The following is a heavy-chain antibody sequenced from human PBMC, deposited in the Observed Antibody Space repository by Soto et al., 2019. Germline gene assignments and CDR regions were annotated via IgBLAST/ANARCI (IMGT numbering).Heavy chain of an antibody. Sequence: GVSLRLSCAASAFTPDDYDMHWHRQAPGKGLEWVSGISWNSGSIGYADSVKGRFTISRDNAKNSLYLQMNSLRAEDTALYYCAKVGGYWGQGTLVTVSS. D-gene: IGHD3-10*01. CDR3: AKVGGY. CDR1: AFTPDDYD. CDR2: ISWNSGSI. V-gene: IGHV3-9*02. J-gene: IGHJ4*02.